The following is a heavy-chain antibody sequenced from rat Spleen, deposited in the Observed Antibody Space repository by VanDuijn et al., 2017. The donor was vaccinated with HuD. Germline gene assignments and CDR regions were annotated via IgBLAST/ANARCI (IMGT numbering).Heavy chain of an antibody. Sequence: EVGLVDSGGGLVQPGRSMKLSCAASGFSFNNYWMTWIRQAPTKGLEWVATISYDGRRTYYRDSVKGRFTISRDNAKSILYLQMDSLRSEDTATYYCASRTGNWFAYWGQGTLVTVSS. J-gene: IGHJ3*01. V-gene: IGHV5-29*01. CDR3: ASRTGNWFAY. CDR1: GFSFNNYW. CDR2: ISYDGRRT. D-gene: IGHD4-2*01.